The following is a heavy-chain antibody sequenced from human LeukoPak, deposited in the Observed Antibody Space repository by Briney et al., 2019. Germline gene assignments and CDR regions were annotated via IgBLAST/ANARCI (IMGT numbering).Heavy chain of an antibody. V-gene: IGHV3-30*03. CDR1: GFTFSSYG. CDR2: ISYDGSNK. Sequence: PGGSLRLSCAASGFTFSSYGMPWVRQAPGKGLEWVAVISYDGSNKYYADSVKGRFTISRDNSKNTLYLQMNSLRAEDTAVYYCARDDTAMVNWGQGTLVTVSS. CDR3: ARDDTAMVN. D-gene: IGHD5-18*01. J-gene: IGHJ4*02.